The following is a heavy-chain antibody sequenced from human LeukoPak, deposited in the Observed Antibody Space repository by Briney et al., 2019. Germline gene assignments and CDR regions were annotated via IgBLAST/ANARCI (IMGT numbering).Heavy chain of an antibody. Sequence: SETLSLTCAVYGGSFSGYYWSWIRQPPGKGLELNGEINHSGSTNYNPSLKSRVTISVDTSKNQFSLKLSSVTAADTAVYYCARGYCSGGSCGSTYYYYGMDVWGKGTTVTVSS. CDR2: INHSGST. J-gene: IGHJ6*04. V-gene: IGHV4-34*01. CDR3: ARGYCSGGSCGSTYYYYGMDV. D-gene: IGHD2-15*01. CDR1: GGSFSGYY.